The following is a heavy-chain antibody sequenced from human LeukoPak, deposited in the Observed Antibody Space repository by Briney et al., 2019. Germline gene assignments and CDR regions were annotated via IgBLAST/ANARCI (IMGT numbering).Heavy chain of an antibody. Sequence: GGSLRLSCAASGFTVSSNYMSWVRQAPGKGLEWGSVIYSGGSTNYADSVKGRFTISRDNSKNTLYLQMNSLRAEDTVVYYCAKSGCSSTSCYSILSGWLDPWGQGTLVTVSS. J-gene: IGHJ5*02. CDR1: GFTVSSNY. V-gene: IGHV3-53*01. CDR2: IYSGGST. D-gene: IGHD2-2*02. CDR3: AKSGCSSTSCYSILSGWLDP.